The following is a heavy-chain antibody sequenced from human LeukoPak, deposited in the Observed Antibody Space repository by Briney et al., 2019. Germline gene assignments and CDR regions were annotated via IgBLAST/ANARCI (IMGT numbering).Heavy chain of an antibody. J-gene: IGHJ6*04. V-gene: IGHV4-4*02. CDR3: ARGLSYYYGSGRLDV. Sequence: GSLRLSCAASGFTFSNAWMSWVRQPPGKGLEWIGSIYYSGSTYYNPSLKSRVTISVDTSKNQFSLKLSSVTAADTAVYYCARGLSYYYGSGRLDVWAKGPRSPSPQ. CDR2: IYYSGST. D-gene: IGHD3-10*01. CDR1: GFTFSNAW.